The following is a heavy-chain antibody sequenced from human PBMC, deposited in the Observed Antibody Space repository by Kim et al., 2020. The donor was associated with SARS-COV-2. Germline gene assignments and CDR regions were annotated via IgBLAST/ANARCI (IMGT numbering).Heavy chain of an antibody. D-gene: IGHD3-22*01. J-gene: IGHJ4*02. Sequence: ASVKVSCKASGYTFTSYGISWVRQAPGQGLEWMGWISAYNGNTNYAQKLQGRVTMTTDTSTSTAYMELRSLRSDDTAVYYCARVSYDSSGYYFACPDYWGQGTLVTVSS. CDR3: ARVSYDSSGYYFACPDY. V-gene: IGHV1-18*01. CDR2: ISAYNGNT. CDR1: GYTFTSYG.